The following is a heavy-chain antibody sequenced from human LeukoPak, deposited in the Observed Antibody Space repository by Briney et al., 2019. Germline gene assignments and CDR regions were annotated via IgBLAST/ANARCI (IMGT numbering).Heavy chain of an antibody. CDR2: INHSGST. Sequence: SETLSLTCAVYGGSFSGYYWSWIRQPPGKGLEWIGEINHSGSTNYNPSLKSRVTISVDTSKNQFSLKLSSVTAADTAVYYCARHHSGSYYYGSGRIYWFDPWGQGTLVTVSS. D-gene: IGHD3-10*01. CDR1: GGSFSGYY. J-gene: IGHJ5*02. V-gene: IGHV4-34*01. CDR3: ARHHSGSYYYGSGRIYWFDP.